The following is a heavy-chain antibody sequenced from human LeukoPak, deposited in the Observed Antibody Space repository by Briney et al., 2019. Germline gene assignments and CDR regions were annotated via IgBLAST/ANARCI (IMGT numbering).Heavy chain of an antibody. Sequence: GASVKVSCKASGYTFTSYGISWVRQAPGQGLEWMGWINTNTGNTQSTQKFQGRVTMTTDTSMSTAYMELSSLRSDDTALYYCARKDCFGDCYVSQNWGQGTLVTVSS. CDR2: INTNTGNT. CDR3: ARKDCFGDCYVSQN. D-gene: IGHD2-21*02. J-gene: IGHJ4*02. CDR1: GYTFTSYG. V-gene: IGHV1-18*01.